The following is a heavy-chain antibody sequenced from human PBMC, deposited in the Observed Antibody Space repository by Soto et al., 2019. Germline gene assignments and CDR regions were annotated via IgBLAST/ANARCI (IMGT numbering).Heavy chain of an antibody. Sequence: GGSLRLSCAASGFTFSSYAMSWVRQAPGKGLEWVSAISGSGGSTYYADSVKGRFTISRDNSKNTLYLQMNSLRAEDTAVYYCAKAHHAGWGDGVYYYYYYMDVWGKGTTVTVSS. CDR1: GFTFSSYA. CDR3: AKAHHAGWGDGVYYYYYYMDV. J-gene: IGHJ6*03. D-gene: IGHD2-21*02. V-gene: IGHV3-23*01. CDR2: ISGSGGST.